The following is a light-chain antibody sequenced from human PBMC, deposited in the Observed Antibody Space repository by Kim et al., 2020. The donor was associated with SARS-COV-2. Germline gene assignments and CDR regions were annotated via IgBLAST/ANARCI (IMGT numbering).Light chain of an antibody. Sequence: QSALTQPLSVSGSPGQSVTISCTGTSSDVGGYDFVSWYQHHPGKAPKLMIFDVTKRPSGVPDRFSGSKSGNTASLAISGLQSEDEADYYCCSYTGDYTLGVFGGGTQLTVL. CDR1: SSDVGGYDF. J-gene: IGLJ3*02. CDR3: CSYTGDYTLGV. V-gene: IGLV2-11*01. CDR2: DVT.